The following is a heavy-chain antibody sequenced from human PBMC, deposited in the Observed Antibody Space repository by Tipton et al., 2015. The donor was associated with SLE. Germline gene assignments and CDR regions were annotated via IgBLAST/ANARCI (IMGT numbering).Heavy chain of an antibody. V-gene: IGHV4-59*08. J-gene: IGHJ5*02. CDR1: GVSISTDY. CDR2: IAYIGTT. D-gene: IGHD4-11*01. Sequence: TLSLTCTVSGVSISTDYWSWIRQPPGKGLEWIGRIAYIGTTIYNPSLESRVTISVDTSKNQISLKLSSVTAADTAVYYCARRPVESAVIPSEGNWLDPWGQGTLVTVSS. CDR3: ARRPVESAVIPSEGNWLDP.